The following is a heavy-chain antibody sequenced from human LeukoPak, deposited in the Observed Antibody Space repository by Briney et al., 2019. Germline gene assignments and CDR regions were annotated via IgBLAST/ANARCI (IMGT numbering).Heavy chain of an antibody. CDR2: ISYDGSNK. J-gene: IGHJ4*02. CDR1: GFTFSSYG. Sequence: GGSLRLSCAASGFTFSSYGMHWVRQAPGKGLEWVAVISYDGSNKYYADSVKGRFTISRDNSKNTLYLQMNSLTVEDTAVYYCAKAGADIWGQGTLVTVSS. D-gene: IGHD2-15*01. CDR3: AKAGADI. V-gene: IGHV3-30*18.